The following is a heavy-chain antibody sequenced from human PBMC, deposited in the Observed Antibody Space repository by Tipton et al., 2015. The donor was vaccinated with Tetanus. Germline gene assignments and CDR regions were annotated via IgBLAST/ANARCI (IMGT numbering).Heavy chain of an antibody. CDR2: ISGSGGAT. J-gene: IGHJ4*02. CDR3: ARDRDGGWSFDD. D-gene: IGHD6-19*01. Sequence: SLRLSCAASGFTFSNYAMSWVRQAPGKGLEWVSVISGSGGATYYADSGKGRFTISRDNSKNTLYLQMNSLRDEDTAVYYCARDRDGGWSFDDWGQGTLVTVSS. V-gene: IGHV3-23*01. CDR1: GFTFSNYA.